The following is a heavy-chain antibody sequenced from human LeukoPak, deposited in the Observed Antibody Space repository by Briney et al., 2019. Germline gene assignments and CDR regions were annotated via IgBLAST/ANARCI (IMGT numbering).Heavy chain of an antibody. V-gene: IGHV1-2*02. CDR3: ARDGITIFGVVIDAFDI. J-gene: IGHJ3*02. CDR2: INPNSGGT. D-gene: IGHD3-3*01. CDR1: GYTFTGYY. Sequence: ASVKVSCKASGYTFTGYYMHWVRQAPGQGLEWMGWINPNSGGTNYAQKFQGRVTMTRDTSISTAYMELSRLRSDDTAVYYCARDGITIFGVVIDAFDIWGQGTMVTVSS.